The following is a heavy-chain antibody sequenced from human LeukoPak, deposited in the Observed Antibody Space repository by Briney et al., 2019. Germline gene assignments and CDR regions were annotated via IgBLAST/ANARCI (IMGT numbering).Heavy chain of an antibody. CDR1: GYSISSGYY. CDR3: ARERRYCSSTSCYIGWFDP. J-gene: IGHJ5*02. V-gene: IGHV4-38-2*02. Sequence: SETLSLTCTVSGYSISSGYYWGWIRQPSGKGLEWIGSIYHSGSTYYNPSLESRVTISVDTSKNQFSLKLSSVTAADTAVYYCARERRYCSSTSCYIGWFDPWGQGTLVTVSS. D-gene: IGHD2-2*02. CDR2: IYHSGST.